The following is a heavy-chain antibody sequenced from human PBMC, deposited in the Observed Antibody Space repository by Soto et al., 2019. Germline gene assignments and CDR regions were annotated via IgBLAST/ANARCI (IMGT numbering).Heavy chain of an antibody. Sequence: SETLSLTCTVSGGSINSGDYYWTWVRQPPGKGLEWIGYIYYDGNSQHNPSLKSRVTMSKDTSKNQFSLNLSSVTAADTAVYYCARDRRWLPRGPNNWLDLWGQGTQVTVSS. CDR1: GGSINSGDYY. V-gene: IGHV4-30-4*01. CDR3: ARDRRWLPRGPNNWLDL. J-gene: IGHJ5*02. CDR2: IYYDGNS. D-gene: IGHD5-12*01.